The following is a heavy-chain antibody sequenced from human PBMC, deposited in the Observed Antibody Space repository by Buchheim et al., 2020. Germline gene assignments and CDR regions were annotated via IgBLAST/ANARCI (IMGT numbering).Heavy chain of an antibody. CDR3: ARDSITGTIPNWFDP. CDR2: ISYDGSNK. Sequence: QVQLVESGGGVVQPGRSLRLSCAASGFTFSSYAMHWVRQAPGKGLEWVAVISYDGSNKYYADSVKGRFTISRDNSKNTLYLQMNSLRAEDTAVYYCARDSITGTIPNWFDPWGQGTL. J-gene: IGHJ5*02. CDR1: GFTFSSYA. V-gene: IGHV3-30-3*01. D-gene: IGHD1-20*01.